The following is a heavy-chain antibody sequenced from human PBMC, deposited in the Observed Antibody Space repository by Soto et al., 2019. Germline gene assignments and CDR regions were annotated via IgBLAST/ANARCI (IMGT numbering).Heavy chain of an antibody. CDR1: GYTFTGYY. Sequence: QVQLVQSGAEVKKPGASVKVSCKASGYTFTGYYMHWVRQAPGQGLEWMGWINPNSGGTNYAQKFQGWVTMTRDTSIRTAYMELSRLRSDDTAVYYCARDGWGYGSGKGVWFDPWGQGTLVTVSS. J-gene: IGHJ5*02. CDR3: ARDGWGYGSGKGVWFDP. CDR2: INPNSGGT. V-gene: IGHV1-2*04. D-gene: IGHD3-10*01.